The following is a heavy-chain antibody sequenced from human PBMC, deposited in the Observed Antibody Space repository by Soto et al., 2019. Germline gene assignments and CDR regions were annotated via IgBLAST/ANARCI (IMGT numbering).Heavy chain of an antibody. Sequence: QVQLVQSGAEVKKPGSSVKVSCKASGGTFSSYAISGVRQAPGHGLEWMGGIIPIFGTANYAQKFQGRVTITADESTSTAYMELSSLRSEDTAVYYCAQGGMATPHNWFDPWGQGTLVTVSS. D-gene: IGHD5-12*01. V-gene: IGHV1-69*01. CDR3: AQGGMATPHNWFDP. J-gene: IGHJ5*02. CDR2: IIPIFGTA. CDR1: GGTFSSYA.